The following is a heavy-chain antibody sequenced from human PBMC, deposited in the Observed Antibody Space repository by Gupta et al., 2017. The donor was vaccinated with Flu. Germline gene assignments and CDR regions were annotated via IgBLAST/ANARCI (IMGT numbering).Heavy chain of an antibody. V-gene: IGHV3-23*01. CDR1: AFNFRTYA. D-gene: IGHD3-22*01. Sequence: DAQLLESGGALVQSGGSLRLSCSASAFNFRTYAMSWVRQSPGKGLEWVSSISASGGGIFYADSVKGRFTISRDNFQNTLSLQMNGLRVDDTATYYCARDLYDDNRGYNYYFDSWGRGTLVTVSS. CDR2: ISASGGGI. CDR3: ARDLYDDNRGYNYYFDS. J-gene: IGHJ4*02.